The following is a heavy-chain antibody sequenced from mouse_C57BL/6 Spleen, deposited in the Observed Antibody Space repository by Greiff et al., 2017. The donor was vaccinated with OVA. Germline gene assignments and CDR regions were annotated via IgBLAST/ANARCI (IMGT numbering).Heavy chain of an antibody. CDR1: GYAFSSYW. V-gene: IGHV1-80*01. Sequence: QVHVKQSGAELVKPGASVKISCKASGYAFSSYWMNWVKQRPGKGLEWIGQIYPGDGDTNYNGKFKGKATLTADKSSSTAYMQLSSLTSEDSAVYFCAGAYYSNYVDYAMDYWGQGTSVTVSS. CDR2: IYPGDGDT. J-gene: IGHJ4*01. D-gene: IGHD2-5*01. CDR3: AGAYYSNYVDYAMDY.